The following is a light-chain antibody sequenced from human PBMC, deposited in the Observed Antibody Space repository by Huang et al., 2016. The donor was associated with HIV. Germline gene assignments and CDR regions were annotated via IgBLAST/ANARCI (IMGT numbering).Light chain of an antibody. CDR3: QQYHGIPWA. J-gene: IGKJ1*01. V-gene: IGKV1-NL1*01. CDR2: ATS. CDR1: QGIGNS. Sequence: DIQMTQSPSSLSASVGDRVTITCRASQGIGNSLAWYQQKPEKAPRLLLYATSRVESGLPSRFGGSGSGTHYTLTISTLQPEDIASYYCQQYHGIPWAFGQGTKVEIK.